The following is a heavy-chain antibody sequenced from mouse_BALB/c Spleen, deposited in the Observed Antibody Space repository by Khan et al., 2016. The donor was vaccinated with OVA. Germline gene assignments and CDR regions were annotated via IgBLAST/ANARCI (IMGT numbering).Heavy chain of an antibody. J-gene: IGHJ2*01. CDR3: AREGIDY. CDR1: GYTFSNYW. Sequence: VELVESGAELAKPGASVKMSCKASGYTFSNYWIHWVKQRPGQGLEWIGYINPSSGHTYYNQTFNDKATLTTDKSSSTAYMQLSSLTSEDSAVYYCAREGIDYWGQGTTLTVSS. CDR2: INPSSGHT. V-gene: IGHV1-7*01.